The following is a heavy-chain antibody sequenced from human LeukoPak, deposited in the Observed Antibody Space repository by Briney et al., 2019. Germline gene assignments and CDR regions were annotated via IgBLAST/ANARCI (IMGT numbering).Heavy chain of an antibody. D-gene: IGHD4-17*01. Sequence: ASVKVSCKASGYIFTRYYPHWVRQALGQGLEWMGRINPNTGYTDYSYNFQGRVALTRDTSINTAYMEVTRLTSDDAAVYFCAVSRDYGDYYFDSWGPGTLVTVSS. J-gene: IGHJ4*02. CDR2: INPNTGYT. CDR3: AVSRDYGDYYFDS. CDR1: GYIFTRYY. V-gene: IGHV1-2*06.